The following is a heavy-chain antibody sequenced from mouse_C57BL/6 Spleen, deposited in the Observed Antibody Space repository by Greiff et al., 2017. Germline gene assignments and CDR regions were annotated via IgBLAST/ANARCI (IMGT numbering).Heavy chain of an antibody. D-gene: IGHD1-1*01. V-gene: IGHV1-61*01. CDR3: ARSATTVVARYFDV. J-gene: IGHJ1*03. CDR2: IYPSDSET. Sequence: QVQLQQPGAELVRPGSSVKLSCKASGYTFTSYWMDWVKQRPGQGLEWIGNIYPSDSETHYNQKFKNKATLTVDKSSRTYYMQLSSLTSEDSAVYNCARSATTVVARYFDVWGTGTTVTVSS. CDR1: GYTFTSYW.